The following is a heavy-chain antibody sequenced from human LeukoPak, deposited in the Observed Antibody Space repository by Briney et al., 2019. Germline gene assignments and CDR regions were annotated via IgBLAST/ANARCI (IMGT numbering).Heavy chain of an antibody. CDR1: GYTFTGYY. J-gene: IGHJ6*03. CDR3: ARDRPYSYGYWYYMDV. D-gene: IGHD5-18*01. Sequence: ASVKVSCKASGYTFTGYYMHWVRQAPGQGLEWMGWINPNSGGTNYAQKFQGRVTMTRDTSISTAYMELSRLRSDDTAVYYCARDRPYSYGYWYYMDVWGKGTTVTVSS. CDR2: INPNSGGT. V-gene: IGHV1-2*02.